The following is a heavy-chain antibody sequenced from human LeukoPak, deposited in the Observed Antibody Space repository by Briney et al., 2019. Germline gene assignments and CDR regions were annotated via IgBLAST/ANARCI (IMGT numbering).Heavy chain of an antibody. J-gene: IGHJ4*02. D-gene: IGHD2-15*01. CDR3: AKAPVTTCRGAFCYPFDY. V-gene: IGHV3-23*01. Sequence: GGSLRLSCAASGFTLSSYAMSWVRQAPGKGLEWGYAISDTGSTYHADSVMGRFTISRDSSKITLFLQMNRLRPEDAAVYYCAKAPVTTCRGAFCYPFDYWGLGTLVTVSS. CDR1: GFTLSSYA. CDR2: ISDTGST.